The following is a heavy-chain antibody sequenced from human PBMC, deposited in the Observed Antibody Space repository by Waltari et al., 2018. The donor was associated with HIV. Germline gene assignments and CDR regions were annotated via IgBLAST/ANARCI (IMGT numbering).Heavy chain of an antibody. CDR3: AKEILELPNHYYGLDV. CDR2: LHSDGTT. Sequence: ELQLAESGGDMVQPGGSLRLACVASGFTVNNNYLHWVRQAPGKGLEWVAILHSDGTTSYAESVRGRFTISRDTPKNTLYLHMTTLGVEDTAVYFCAKEILELPNHYYGLDVWGQGTTVIVSS. V-gene: IGHV3-53*01. CDR1: GFTVNNNY. D-gene: IGHD2-15*01. J-gene: IGHJ6*02.